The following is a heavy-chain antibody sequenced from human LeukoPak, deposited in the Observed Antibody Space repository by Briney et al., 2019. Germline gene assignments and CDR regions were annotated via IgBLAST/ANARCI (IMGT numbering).Heavy chain of an antibody. J-gene: IGHJ4*02. Sequence: PGGSLRLSCAASGFTVSSNYMSWVRQAPGKGLEWVSVIYSGGSTYYADSVKGRFTISRDNSKNTLYLQMNSLRAEDTAVYYCARDSAYGSGSYYNTTWGQGTLVTVSS. CDR1: GFTVSSNY. V-gene: IGHV3-53*01. CDR2: IYSGGST. D-gene: IGHD3-10*01. CDR3: ARDSAYGSGSYYNTT.